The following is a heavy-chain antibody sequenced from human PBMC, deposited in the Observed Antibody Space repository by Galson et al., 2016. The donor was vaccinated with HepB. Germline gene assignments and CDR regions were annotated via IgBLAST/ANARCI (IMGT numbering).Heavy chain of an antibody. CDR3: ARNVDQRQVGLYDY. Sequence: SVKVSCKASGYTFASYAITWVRQAPGQGLEWMGWISADNGNTHYAQRLQGRVTMTTDTSTTTAYMELGSLRSDDTAVYYCARNVDQRQVGLYDYWGQGTLVTVSS. V-gene: IGHV1-18*04. J-gene: IGHJ4*02. CDR1: GYTFASYA. D-gene: IGHD2-2*01. CDR2: ISADNGNT.